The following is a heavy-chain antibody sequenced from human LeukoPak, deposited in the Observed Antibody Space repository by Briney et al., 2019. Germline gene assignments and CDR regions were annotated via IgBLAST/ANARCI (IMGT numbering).Heavy chain of an antibody. D-gene: IGHD3-3*01. CDR3: ARVGIREPRSEYYFAY. CDR1: GGSFSGYY. CDR2: INHSGST. Sequence: SETLSLTCAVYGGSFSGYYWSWIRQPPGKGLEWIGEINHSGSTNYNPSLKSRVTISVDTSKNQFSLKLSSVTAADTAVYYCARVGIREPRSEYYFAYWGQGPWSPSPQ. J-gene: IGHJ4*02. V-gene: IGHV4-34*01.